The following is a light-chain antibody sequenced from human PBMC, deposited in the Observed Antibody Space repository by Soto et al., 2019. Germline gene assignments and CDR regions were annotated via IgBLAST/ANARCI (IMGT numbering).Light chain of an antibody. CDR1: NIEVGSYNL. CDR3: SSYAGSRTLVI. Sequence: QSALTQPASVSGSPGQSITISCTGTNIEVGSYNLVSWYQQHPGKAPKLMIYEGSKRPSGVSNRFSGSKSGNTASLTISGLQAEDEADYYCSSYAGSRTLVIFGGGTKLTVL. V-gene: IGLV2-23*01. CDR2: EGS. J-gene: IGLJ2*01.